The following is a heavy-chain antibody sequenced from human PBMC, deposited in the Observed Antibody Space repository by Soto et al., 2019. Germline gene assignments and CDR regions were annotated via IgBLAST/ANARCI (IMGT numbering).Heavy chain of an antibody. CDR2: ISGSAVTI. V-gene: IGHV3-23*01. J-gene: IGHJ4*02. CDR1: GFTFINYA. Sequence: GGSLRLSCAASGFTFINYAMSWVRQAPGKGLEWVSAISGSAVTIYYADSVKGRFTVSRDNSKNTLYLQMNSLTAEDTAVYYCAEHLVAVQSLDYWGQGTLVTVSS. CDR3: AEHLVAVQSLDY. D-gene: IGHD2-15*01.